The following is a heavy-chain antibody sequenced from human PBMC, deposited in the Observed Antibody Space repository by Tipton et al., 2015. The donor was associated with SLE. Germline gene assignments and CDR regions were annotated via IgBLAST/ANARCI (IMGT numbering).Heavy chain of an antibody. CDR3: TRTDYYDSKDWFDP. V-gene: IGHV4-39*01. Sequence: TLSLTCTVSGGSISSSSYYWGWIRQPPGKGLEWIGSIYYSGSTYYNPSLKSRVTISVDTSKNQFSLKLSSVTAADTAVYYCTRTDYYDSKDWFDPWGQGTLVTVPS. D-gene: IGHD3-22*01. CDR2: IYYSGST. CDR1: GGSISSSSYY. J-gene: IGHJ5*02.